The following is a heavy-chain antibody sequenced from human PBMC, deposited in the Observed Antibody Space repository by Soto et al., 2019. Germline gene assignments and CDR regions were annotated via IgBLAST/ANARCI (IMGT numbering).Heavy chain of an antibody. CDR1: GFTFSSYW. J-gene: IGHJ4*02. CDR3: LRDFSGY. V-gene: IGHV3-7*01. CDR2: INKDGSEE. Sequence: GGSLRLSCAAAGFTFSSYWMSWVRQAPGKGLEWVANINKDGSEEYYVDSVQGRFAISRDNAKNSLYLQMNSLRAEDTAVYYCLRDFSGYWGQGTLVTVSS. D-gene: IGHD3-10*01.